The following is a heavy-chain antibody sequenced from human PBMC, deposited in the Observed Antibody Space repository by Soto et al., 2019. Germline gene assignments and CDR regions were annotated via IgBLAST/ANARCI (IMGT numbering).Heavy chain of an antibody. CDR2: IYYSGST. J-gene: IGHJ6*02. CDR1: GGSISSGGYY. V-gene: IGHV4-31*02. CDR3: ARVNDYYYYGMDV. Sequence: PSETLSLTXTVSGGSISSGGYYWSWIRQHPGKGLEWIGYIYYSGSTYYNPSLKSRVTISVDTSKNQFSLKLSSVTAADTAVYYCARVNDYYYYGMDVWGQGTTVTVSS.